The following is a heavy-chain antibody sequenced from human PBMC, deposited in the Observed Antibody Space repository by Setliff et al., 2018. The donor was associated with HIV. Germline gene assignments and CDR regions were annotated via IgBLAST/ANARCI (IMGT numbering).Heavy chain of an antibody. Sequence: KTSETLSLTCSVAGGTISSGNYYWSWIRQSAGKGLEWIGHLYANGSTNYNPSLQRRVIMSVDTSAKQFYLKVNSVTAADTAVYFCARRARFCTSATCYRHFDFWGEGTLVTVSS. CDR1: GGTISSGNYY. CDR2: LYANGST. V-gene: IGHV4-61*09. J-gene: IGHJ4*02. CDR3: ARRARFCTSATCYRHFDF. D-gene: IGHD2-2*01.